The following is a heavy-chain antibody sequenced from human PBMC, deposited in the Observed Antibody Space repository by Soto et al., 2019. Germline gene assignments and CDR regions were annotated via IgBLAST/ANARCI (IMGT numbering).Heavy chain of an antibody. D-gene: IGHD4-4*01. CDR2: IDPSDSQT. CDR3: ARPSNNYVAH. V-gene: IGHV5-10-1*01. J-gene: IGHJ4*02. CDR1: GYRFAGYW. Sequence: PGASLKISCQVSGYRFAGYWITWVRQKPGKGLEWMGRIDPSDSQTYYSPSFRGHVTISATKSITTVFLQWSSLRASDTAMYYCARPSNNYVAHWGQGTLVTVSS.